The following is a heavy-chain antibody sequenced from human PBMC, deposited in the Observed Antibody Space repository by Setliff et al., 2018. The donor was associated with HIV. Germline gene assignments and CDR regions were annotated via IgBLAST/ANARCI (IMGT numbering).Heavy chain of an antibody. Sequence: PSETLSLTCTVYGGSFSNYYTNWIRQPPGKGLEWIGELSPSGTTRFNPSLQSRVTISLDTSNNQFSLKLTSVTAADTAMYYCAAFLVSPVTTQDYWGQGTPVT. J-gene: IGHJ4*02. CDR3: AAFLVSPVTTQDY. D-gene: IGHD4-17*01. CDR2: LSPSGTT. CDR1: GGSFSNYY. V-gene: IGHV4-34*01.